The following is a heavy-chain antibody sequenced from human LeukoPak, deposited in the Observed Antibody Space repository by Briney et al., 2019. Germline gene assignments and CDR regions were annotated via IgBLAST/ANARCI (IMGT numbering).Heavy chain of an antibody. CDR1: GFTYSSYW. J-gene: IGHJ5*02. D-gene: IGHD1-26*01. CDR2: IRTDGTEK. V-gene: IGHV3-7*01. Sequence: GGSRRLSCAASGFTYSSYWMNWVGEAPGKGREWGANIRTDGTEKNYGDSVRGRFIISRDNAQNSVYLQMNSLRGDDTAVYYCGRGSGGFSGIDPWGQGTLVTVSS. CDR3: GRGSGGFSGIDP.